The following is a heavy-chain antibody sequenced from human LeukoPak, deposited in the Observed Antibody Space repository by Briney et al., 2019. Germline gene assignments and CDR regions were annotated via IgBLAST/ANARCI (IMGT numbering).Heavy chain of an antibody. CDR1: GYTFTGYY. V-gene: IGHV1-2*02. J-gene: IGHJ4*02. CDR3: ARFRYNWNGFDY. CDR2: INPNSGGT. Sequence: ASVEVSCKASGYTFTGYYMHWVRQAPGQGLEWMGWINPNSGGTNYAQKFQGRVTMTRDTPISTAYMELSRLRSDDTAVYYCARFRYNWNGFDYWGQGTLVTVSS. D-gene: IGHD1-20*01.